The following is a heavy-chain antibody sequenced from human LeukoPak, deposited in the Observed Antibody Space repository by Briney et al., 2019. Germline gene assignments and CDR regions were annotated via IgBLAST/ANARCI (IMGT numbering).Heavy chain of an antibody. V-gene: IGHV3-21*04. Sequence: PGGSLRLSCAASGFTFSSYSMNWVRQAPGTGLEGVSSISSSSTYINYADPVKGRFTISRDNAKNSLYLQMNSLRAEDTAVYYCARDKDIVVVPAAMNYYYGMDVWGKGTTVTVSS. J-gene: IGHJ6*04. CDR2: ISSSSTYI. CDR1: GFTFSSYS. CDR3: ARDKDIVVVPAAMNYYYGMDV. D-gene: IGHD2-2*01.